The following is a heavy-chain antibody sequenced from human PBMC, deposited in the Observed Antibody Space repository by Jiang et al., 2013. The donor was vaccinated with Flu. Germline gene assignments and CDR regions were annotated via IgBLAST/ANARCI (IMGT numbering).Heavy chain of an antibody. J-gene: IGHJ4*02. CDR2: ISGSGGST. CDR3: AKETVAGTLDY. V-gene: IGHV3-23*01. D-gene: IGHD6-19*01. Sequence: WVSAISGSGGSTYYADSVKGRFTISRDNSKNTLYLQMNSLRAEDTAVYYCAKETVAGTLDYWGQGTLVTVSS.